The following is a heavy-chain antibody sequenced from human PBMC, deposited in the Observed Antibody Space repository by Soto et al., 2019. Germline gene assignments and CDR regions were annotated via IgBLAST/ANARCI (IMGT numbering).Heavy chain of an antibody. J-gene: IGHJ6*02. D-gene: IGHD3-3*01. CDR1: GFTFSSYA. V-gene: IGHV3-23*01. CDR2: ISGSGGST. Sequence: GGSLRLSCAASGFTFSSYAMSWVRQAPGKGLEWVSAISGSGGSTYYADSVKGRFTISRDNSKNTLYLQMNSLRAEDTAVYYCAFFPFVTITIFGVVISPDYYGMDVWGQGTTVTVSS. CDR3: AFFPFVTITIFGVVISPDYYGMDV.